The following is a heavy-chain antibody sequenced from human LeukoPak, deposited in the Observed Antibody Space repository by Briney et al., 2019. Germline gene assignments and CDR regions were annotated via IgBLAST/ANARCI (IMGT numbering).Heavy chain of an antibody. J-gene: IGHJ4*02. V-gene: IGHV3-11*04. Sequence: GGSLRFSCAASGLTLSDYYMSWIRQAPGKGLEWLSHMSDSGRTVNYADSVRGRFTISRDNAKNSLYLQMNSLRADDTAVYYCAREEGTHSNWVEYYFDYWGQGTLVTVSS. D-gene: IGHD6-13*01. CDR3: AREEGTHSNWVEYYFDY. CDR2: MSDSGRTV. CDR1: GLTLSDYY.